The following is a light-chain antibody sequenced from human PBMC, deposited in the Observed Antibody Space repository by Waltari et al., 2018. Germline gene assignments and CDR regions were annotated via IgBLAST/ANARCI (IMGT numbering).Light chain of an antibody. V-gene: IGKV2-28*01. Sequence: EIVVTQSPLSLPVTPGEPASISCRSSQSLVFSNGNNYLDWYLQKPGQSPQLLIYETSNRASGVPDRFSGSGSGTDFTLKISRVETEDVGIYYCMQALHPPYTFGQGTKLEIK. CDR2: ETS. CDR1: QSLVFSNGNNY. CDR3: MQALHPPYT. J-gene: IGKJ2*01.